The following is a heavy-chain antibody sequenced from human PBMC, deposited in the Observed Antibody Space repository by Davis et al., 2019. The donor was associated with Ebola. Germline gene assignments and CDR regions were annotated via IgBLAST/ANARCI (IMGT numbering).Heavy chain of an antibody. CDR1: GFSLNTDGAS. V-gene: IGHV2-70*12. CDR3: ARMLASTSYYSMDV. Sequence: SGPTLAKLTQTLTLTCTFSGFSLNTDGASVSWVRQPPGKALEWLARIDWDDDKYYTSSLESRLTVSKDTSKNQIVLTMANVDPLDTATYYCARMLASTSYYSMDVWGQGTTVTVSS. CDR2: IDWDDDK. D-gene: IGHD1-1*01. J-gene: IGHJ6*02.